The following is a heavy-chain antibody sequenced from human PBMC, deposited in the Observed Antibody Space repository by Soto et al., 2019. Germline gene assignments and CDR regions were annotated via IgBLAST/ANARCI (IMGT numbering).Heavy chain of an antibody. V-gene: IGHV1-2*02. CDR3: ARDPVISGDYDGYYYGMDV. D-gene: IGHD4-17*01. Sequence: ASVKVSCKASGYTFTGYYRHWVRQAPGQGLEWMGWINPNSGGTNYAQKFQGRVTMTRDTSISTAYMELSRLRSDDTAVYYCARDPVISGDYDGYYYGMDVWGQGTTVTVSS. CDR2: INPNSGGT. CDR1: GYTFTGYY. J-gene: IGHJ6*02.